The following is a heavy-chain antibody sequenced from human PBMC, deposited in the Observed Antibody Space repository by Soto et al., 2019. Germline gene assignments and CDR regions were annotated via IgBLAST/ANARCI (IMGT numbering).Heavy chain of an antibody. J-gene: IGHJ4*02. V-gene: IGHV1-18*01. CDR3: VRPPPRVTAAGLDC. CDR1: GYTFTSYG. CDR2: ISANNGDT. D-gene: IGHD6-13*01. Sequence: QVQLVQSGAEIKKPGASVRVSCKASGYTFTSYGINWVRQAPGQGLEWVGWISANNGDTNYAHNFQGRVTMTTDTSTTTAYMDLRSLTSDDTAVYYCVRPPPRVTAAGLDCWGQGTLVTVSS.